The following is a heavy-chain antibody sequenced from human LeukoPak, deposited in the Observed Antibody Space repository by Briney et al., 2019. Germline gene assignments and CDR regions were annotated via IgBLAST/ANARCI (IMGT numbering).Heavy chain of an antibody. Sequence: SGGSLRLSCAASGFTFNHYGMHWVRQAPGKGPEWVAFLRYDESDKHYADSVKGRFTISRDNSKNTVYLQMNSLTTEDTAVYYCAKARGDFWSGLSSTFDYWSQGTLVTVSS. J-gene: IGHJ4*02. CDR1: GFTFNHYG. CDR3: AKARGDFWSGLSSTFDY. D-gene: IGHD3-3*01. CDR2: LRYDESDK. V-gene: IGHV3-30*02.